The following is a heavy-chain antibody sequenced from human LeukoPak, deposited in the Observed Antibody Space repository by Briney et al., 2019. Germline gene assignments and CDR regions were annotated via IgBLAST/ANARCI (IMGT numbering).Heavy chain of an antibody. J-gene: IGHJ5*02. CDR2: IYPGDSDT. V-gene: IGHV5-51*01. D-gene: IGHD1-20*01. CDR3: ARSVTETSNWFDP. CDR1: GYSFTSYW. Sequence: GESLKISCKGSGYSFTSYWIGWVRQMPGKGLEWMGIIYPGDSDTRYSPSFQGQVTISADKSISTAYLQWSSLKAPDTAMYYCARSVTETSNWFDPWSQGTLVTVSS.